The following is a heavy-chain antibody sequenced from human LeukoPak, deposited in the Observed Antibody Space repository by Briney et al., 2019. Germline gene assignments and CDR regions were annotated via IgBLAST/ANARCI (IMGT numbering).Heavy chain of an antibody. J-gene: IGHJ4*02. Sequence: GASVKVSCKASGYTFTSYYMHWVRQAPGQGLEWMGIINPSGGSTSYAQKFQGRVTMTRDTSTSTVYMELSSLRSEDTAVYYCAREGRQWMEHHYFDYWGQGTLVTVSS. D-gene: IGHD6-19*01. V-gene: IGHV1-46*01. CDR3: AREGRQWMEHHYFDY. CDR2: INPSGGST. CDR1: GYTFTSYY.